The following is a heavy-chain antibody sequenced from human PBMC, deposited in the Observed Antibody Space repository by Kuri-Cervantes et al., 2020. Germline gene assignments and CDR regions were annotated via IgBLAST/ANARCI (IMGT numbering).Heavy chain of an antibody. CDR3: ANCTTPDAFDI. D-gene: IGHD1-26*01. CDR2: IYHSGST. CDR1: GGSISSSNW. V-gene: IGHV4-4*02. Sequence: SETLSLTCAVSGGSISSSNWWSWVRWPPGKGLEWIGEIYHSGSTNYNPSLKSRVTISVDKSKNQFSLKLSSVTAADTAVYYCANCTTPDAFDIWGQGTMVTVSS. J-gene: IGHJ3*02.